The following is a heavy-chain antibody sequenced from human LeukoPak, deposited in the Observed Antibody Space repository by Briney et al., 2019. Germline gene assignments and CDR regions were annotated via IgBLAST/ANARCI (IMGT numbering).Heavy chain of an antibody. D-gene: IGHD6-19*01. V-gene: IGHV1-2*02. CDR3: ARDNQVSGYSSDLGY. J-gene: IGHJ4*02. Sequence: ASVKVSCKASGYTFTGYYMHWVRPAPGQGLEWMGWINPNSGGTNYAQKFQGSGTMTRDTSISTAYMELSRLRSDDTAVYYCARDNQVSGYSSDLGYWGQGTLVTVSS. CDR1: GYTFTGYY. CDR2: INPNSGGT.